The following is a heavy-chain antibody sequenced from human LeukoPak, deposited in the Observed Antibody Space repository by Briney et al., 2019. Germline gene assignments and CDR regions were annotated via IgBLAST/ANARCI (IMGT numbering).Heavy chain of an antibody. CDR1: GGSISSYY. CDR2: IYYSGST. CDR3: ARRWLEAEGWFDP. V-gene: IGHV4-59*08. D-gene: IGHD6-19*01. J-gene: IGHJ5*02. Sequence: PSETLSLTCTVSGGSISSYYWSWIRQPPGKGLEWIGYIYYSGSTNYNPSLKSRVTISVDTSKNQFSLKLSSVTAADTAVYYCARRWLEAEGWFDPWGQGTLVTVSS.